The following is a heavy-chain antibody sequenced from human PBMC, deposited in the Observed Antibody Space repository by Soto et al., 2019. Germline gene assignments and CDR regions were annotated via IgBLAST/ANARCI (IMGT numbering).Heavy chain of an antibody. CDR1: GYTFTRYY. Sequence: SVKVSCKAFGYTFTRYYMHWVRKAHGQGLEWMGIINPSGGSTSYAQKYQGRVTMTRDTSTSTVYMELSSLRSEDTAVYYCAREFEWSCKIGVTPSFYYYYMDVWGKGTTVTV. CDR3: AREFEWSCKIGVTPSFYYYYMDV. V-gene: IGHV1-46*03. D-gene: IGHD2-8*02. J-gene: IGHJ6*03. CDR2: INPSGGST.